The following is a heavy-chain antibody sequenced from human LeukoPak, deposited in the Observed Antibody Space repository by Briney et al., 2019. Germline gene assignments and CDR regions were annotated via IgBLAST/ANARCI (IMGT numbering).Heavy chain of an antibody. CDR1: GFTFSSYG. D-gene: IGHD3-10*01. V-gene: IGHV3-33*01. J-gene: IGHJ4*02. Sequence: GGSLRLSCAASGFTFSSYGMHWVRQAPGKGLEWVAVIWYDGSNKYYADSVKGRFTISRDNSKNTLYLQMNSLRAEDTAVYYCARENTMVRGVNYFDYWGQGTLVTVSP. CDR3: ARENTMVRGVNYFDY. CDR2: IWYDGSNK.